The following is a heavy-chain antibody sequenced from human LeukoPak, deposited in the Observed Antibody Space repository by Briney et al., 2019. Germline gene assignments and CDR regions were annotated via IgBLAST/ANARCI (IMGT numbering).Heavy chain of an antibody. V-gene: IGHV3-30-3*01. CDR2: ISYDGSKK. CDR1: GFTFSGYW. CDR3: AREHNSFSAAPFDY. D-gene: IGHD2/OR15-2a*01. J-gene: IGHJ4*02. Sequence: GGSLRLSCATSGFTFSGYWMNWIRQAPGKGLEWVAVISYDGSKKYCADSVKGRFTVSRDNSKNTLYLQMNSLRAEDTAVYYCAREHNSFSAAPFDYWGQGTLVTVSS.